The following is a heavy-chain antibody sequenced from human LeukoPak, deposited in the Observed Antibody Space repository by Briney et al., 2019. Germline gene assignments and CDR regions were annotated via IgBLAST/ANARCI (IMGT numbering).Heavy chain of an antibody. CDR1: GGSLSSFY. CDR3: ARQKENRYNPIGPDY. J-gene: IGHJ4*02. CDR2: ITDSGST. Sequence: SETLSLTCAVSGGSLSSFYWRWIRQPPGKGLEWIGDITDSGSTNYNPSLTSRVSMSVDTSNSQFSLKLNSVTAADTAGYFCARQKENRYNPIGPDYWGQGTLVTVSS. D-gene: IGHD1-14*01. V-gene: IGHV4-34*01.